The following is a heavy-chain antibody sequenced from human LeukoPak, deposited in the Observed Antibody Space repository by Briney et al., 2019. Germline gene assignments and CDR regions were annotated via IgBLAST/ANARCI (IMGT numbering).Heavy chain of an antibody. CDR2: IYWDDDK. J-gene: IGHJ4*02. D-gene: IGHD3-10*01. CDR3: TKYVYYYGSGSSEYFDY. V-gene: IGHV2-5*02. Sequence: SGPTLVKPTQTLTLTCTFSGFSLSTSGVGVGWIRQPPGKALDWLALIYWDDDKRYSPSLKSRLTITKDTSKNQVVLTMTNMDPVDTATYYCTKYVYYYGSGSSEYFDYWGQGTLVTVSS. CDR1: GFSLSTSGVG.